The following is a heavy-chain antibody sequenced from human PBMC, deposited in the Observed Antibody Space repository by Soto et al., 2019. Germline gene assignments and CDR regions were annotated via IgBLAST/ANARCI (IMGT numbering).Heavy chain of an antibody. CDR1: GYCISGFY. CDR2: MYNTAST. D-gene: IGHD3-22*01. CDR3: ARAGYYYDSTGYFGIFDY. J-gene: IGHJ4*02. Sequence: PSKTLSLTCTFSGYCISGFYWPWLRLPPGMGLEWIGYMYNTASTLYNPSFKSRVTISVDTSKNQFSLNLNSETAADTAVYYCARAGYYYDSTGYFGIFDYWGQG. V-gene: IGHV4-59*01.